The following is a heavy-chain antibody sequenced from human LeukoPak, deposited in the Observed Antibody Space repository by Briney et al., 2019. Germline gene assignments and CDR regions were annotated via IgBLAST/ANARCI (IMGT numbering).Heavy chain of an antibody. CDR1: GYTFTGYY. CDR2: INPNGGGT. J-gene: IGHJ4*02. Sequence: GASVKVSCKASGYTFTGYYMHWARQAPGQGLEWMGWINPNGGGTNYAQKFQGRVTLIRDTSISTAYMYLSRLRSDDTAVYYCAITLGPTTSDYWGQGTLVTVSS. CDR3: AITLGPTTSDY. D-gene: IGHD1-26*01. V-gene: IGHV1-2*02.